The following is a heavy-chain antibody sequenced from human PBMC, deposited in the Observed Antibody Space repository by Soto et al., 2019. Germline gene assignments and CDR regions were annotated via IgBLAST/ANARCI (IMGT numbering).Heavy chain of an antibody. V-gene: IGHV3-30*18. CDR3: AKDSSGWFYYFDE. CDR2: ISYDGSNK. Sequence: GGSLRLSCAASGFTFSSYGMHWVRQAPGKGLEWVAVISYDGSNKYYADSVKGRFTISRDNSKNTLYLQMNSLRAEDTAVYYCAKDSSGWFYYFDEWGQRTLVTGSS. J-gene: IGHJ4*02. CDR1: GFTFSSYG. D-gene: IGHD6-19*01.